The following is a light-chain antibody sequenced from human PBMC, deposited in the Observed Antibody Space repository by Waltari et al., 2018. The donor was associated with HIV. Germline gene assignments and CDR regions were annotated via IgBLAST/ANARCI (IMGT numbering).Light chain of an antibody. Sequence: QSVLAQPPSVYGTPRQRVTISCPGSNSTIGSNPVYWYQQVPGTAPKLLIDRWNQPPSGVPDRFSASKSGTSASLAISGLRSEDEADYFCASWDDSLMGYVLGNGTRVTV. CDR3: ASWDDSLMGYV. J-gene: IGLJ1*01. V-gene: IGLV1-47*01. CDR2: RWN. CDR1: NSTIGSNP.